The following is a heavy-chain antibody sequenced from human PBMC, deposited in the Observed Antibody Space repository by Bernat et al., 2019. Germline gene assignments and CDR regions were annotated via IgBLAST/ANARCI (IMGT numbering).Heavy chain of an antibody. V-gene: IGHV3-30-3*01. Sequence: QVQLVESGGGVVQPGRSLRLSCAASGFTFSSYAMHWVRQAPGKGLEWVAVISYDGSNKYYADSVKGRFTISRDNSKNTLYLQMNSLRAEDTAVYYCATGRASMTVFGVVNDFDYWGQGTLVTVSS. J-gene: IGHJ4*02. CDR3: ATGRASMTVFGVVNDFDY. CDR2: ISYDGSNK. D-gene: IGHD3-3*01. CDR1: GFTFSSYA.